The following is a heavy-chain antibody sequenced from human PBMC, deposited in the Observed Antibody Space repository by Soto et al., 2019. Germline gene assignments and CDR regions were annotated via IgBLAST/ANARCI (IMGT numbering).Heavy chain of an antibody. CDR3: ATVTSTSHQHGMDL. J-gene: IGHJ6*01. D-gene: IGHD6-6*01. CDR1: VYTVASYY. Sequence: ASVXVSFKASVYTVASYYMHCGPQAPGQGLEWMGIINPSGGSTISAQKFQGRVTMTRDTSTSTVYMELSSLRSEDTDVYYCATVTSTSHQHGMDLWGPRTT. V-gene: IGHV1-46*03. CDR2: INPSGGST.